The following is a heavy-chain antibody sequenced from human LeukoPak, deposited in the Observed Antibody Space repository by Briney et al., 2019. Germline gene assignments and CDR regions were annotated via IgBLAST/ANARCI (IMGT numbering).Heavy chain of an antibody. CDR1: GFTFSNFA. D-gene: IGHD1-14*01. V-gene: IGHV3-30-3*01. J-gene: IGHJ4*02. CDR3: ARNHGDY. CDR2: ISYDGSNK. Sequence: GGSLRLSCAASGFTFSNFAMHWVRQAPGKGLEWVALISYDGSNKYYADSVKGRFTISRDNSKNTLYLQMNSLRADDTAVYYCARNHGDYWGQGTLVTVSS.